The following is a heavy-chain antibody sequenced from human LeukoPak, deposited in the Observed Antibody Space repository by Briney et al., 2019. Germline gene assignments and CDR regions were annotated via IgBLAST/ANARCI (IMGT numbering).Heavy chain of an antibody. CDR3: ARRVVRQWLARVFDY. J-gene: IGHJ4*02. D-gene: IGHD6-19*01. Sequence: PSETLSLTCAVYGGSFSGYYWSWIRQPPGKGLEWIGEINHSGSTNYNPSLKSRVTISVDTSKNQFSLKLSSVTAADTAVYYCARRVVRQWLARVFDYWGQGTLVTVSS. CDR1: GGSFSGYY. CDR2: INHSGST. V-gene: IGHV4-34*01.